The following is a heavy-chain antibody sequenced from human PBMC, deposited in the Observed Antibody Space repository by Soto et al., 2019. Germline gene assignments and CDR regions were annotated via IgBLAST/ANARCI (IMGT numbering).Heavy chain of an antibody. CDR1: GGTFSSYS. D-gene: IGHD1-26*01. J-gene: IGHJ4*02. V-gene: IGHV1-69*01. CDR2: IIPIFGTA. CDR3: ARDGGRHSGGIDY. Sequence: QVQLVQSGAEGKKPGSSVKVSCKASGGTFSSYSINWVRQAPGQGLEWMGEIIPIFGTANYAQKFQGRVTITADESTSTAYMELSSLRSEDTAVYYCARDGGRHSGGIDYWGQGALVTGSS.